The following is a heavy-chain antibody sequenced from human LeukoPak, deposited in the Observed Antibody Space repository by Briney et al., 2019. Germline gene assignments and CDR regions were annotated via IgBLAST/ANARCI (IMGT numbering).Heavy chain of an antibody. J-gene: IGHJ4*02. CDR3: ARKENVYYYFDY. CDR2: IYYSGST. V-gene: IGHV4-61*01. D-gene: IGHD3-10*01. CDR1: GGSVSSGSYY. Sequence: SETLSLTCTVSGGSVSSGSYYWSWIRQPPGKGLEWIGYIYYSGSTNYNPSLKSRVTISVDTSKNQFSLKLSSVTAVDTAVYYCARKENVYYYFDYWGQGTLVTVSS.